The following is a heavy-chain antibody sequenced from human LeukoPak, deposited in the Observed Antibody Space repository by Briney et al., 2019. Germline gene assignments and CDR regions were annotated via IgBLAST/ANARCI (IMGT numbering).Heavy chain of an antibody. D-gene: IGHD4-23*01. V-gene: IGHV4-39*01. J-gene: IGHJ4*02. Sequence: PSETLSLTCSVSGGSVSSSTYYWGWIRQPPGKGLEWIGSMYHGGSTYYNPSLKSRVTISVDTSKNQFSLKLSSLTAADSAVYYCARHNSVDFWGYWGQGTLVTVSS. CDR1: GGSVSSSTYY. CDR3: ARHNSVDFWGY. CDR2: MYHGGST.